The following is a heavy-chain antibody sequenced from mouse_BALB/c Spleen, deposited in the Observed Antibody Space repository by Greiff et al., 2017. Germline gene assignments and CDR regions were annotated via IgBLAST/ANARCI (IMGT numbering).Heavy chain of an antibody. V-gene: IGHV1S81*02. CDR3: ARAITTVVATNAMDY. CDR2: INPSNGRT. CDR1: GYTFTSYW. J-gene: IGHJ4*01. Sequence: QVQLQQSGAELVKPGASVKLSCKASGYTFTSYWMHWVKQRPGQGLEWIGEINPSNGRTNYNEKFKSKATLTVDKSSSTAYMQLSSLTSEDSAVYYCARAITTVVATNAMDYWGQGTSVTVSS. D-gene: IGHD1-1*01.